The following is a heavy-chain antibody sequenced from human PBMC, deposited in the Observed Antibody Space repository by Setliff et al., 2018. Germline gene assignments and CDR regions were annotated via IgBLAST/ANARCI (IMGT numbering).Heavy chain of an antibody. V-gene: IGHV4-31*03. D-gene: IGHD5-18*01. Sequence: TSETLSLTCTVSGGSISSGGYYWSWIRQHPGKGLEWIGYIYYSGNTYYNPSLKSRVTISVDTSENQFSLKLSSVTAADTAVYYCARVPRFTDTRNAFDIWGQGTMVTVSS. CDR3: ARVPRFTDTRNAFDI. CDR1: GGSISSGGYY. J-gene: IGHJ3*02. CDR2: IYYSGNT.